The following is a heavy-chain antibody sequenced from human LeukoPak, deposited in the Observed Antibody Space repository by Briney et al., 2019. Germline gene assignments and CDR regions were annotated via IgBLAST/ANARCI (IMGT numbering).Heavy chain of an antibody. CDR3: ARRAGAYSHPYDY. V-gene: IGHV3-33*08. CDR1: GFTFSSYS. CDR2: IRYDGSNK. D-gene: IGHD4/OR15-4a*01. Sequence: GGSLRLSCAASGFTFSSYSMNWVRQAPGKGLEWVAFIRYDGSNKYYADSVKGRFTISRDNAKNSLYLQMNSLRAEDTAVYYCARRAGAYSHPYDYWGQGTLVTVSS. J-gene: IGHJ4*02.